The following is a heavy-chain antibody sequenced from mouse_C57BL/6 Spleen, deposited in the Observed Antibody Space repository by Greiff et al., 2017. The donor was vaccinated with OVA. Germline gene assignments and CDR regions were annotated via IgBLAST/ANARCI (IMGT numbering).Heavy chain of an antibody. CDR2: IHPNSGST. Sequence: QVQLQQPGAELVKPGASVKLSCKASGYTFTSYWMHWVKQRPGQGLEWLGMIHPNSGSTNYNEKFKSKATLTVDKSSSTAYMQLSSLTSEVAAVYSCAILSYGSRYRYFDVWGTGTTVTVSS. J-gene: IGHJ1*03. D-gene: IGHD1-1*01. V-gene: IGHV1-64*01. CDR1: GYTFTSYW. CDR3: AILSYGSRYRYFDV.